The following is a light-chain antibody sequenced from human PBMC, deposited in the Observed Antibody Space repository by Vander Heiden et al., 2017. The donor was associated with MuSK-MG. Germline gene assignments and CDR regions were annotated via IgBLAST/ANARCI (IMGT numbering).Light chain of an antibody. J-gene: IGKJ1*01. V-gene: IGKV4-1*01. CDR2: WAS. Sequence: IVMTQSQESLTVYLGGRATIDCESSQSLFYSSTNKNNVGWYHQKPGQLPKLLISWASTRESGAPDRSLGSGSEPDFTFTINSLQAEAVGVYSCQQYYTSPWTFGHGTRVEIK. CDR1: QSLFYSSTNKNN. CDR3: QQYYTSPWT.